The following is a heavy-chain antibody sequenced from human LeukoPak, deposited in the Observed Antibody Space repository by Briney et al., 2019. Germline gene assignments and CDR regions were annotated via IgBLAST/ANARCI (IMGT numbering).Heavy chain of an antibody. V-gene: IGHV3-23*01. CDR3: AKSGQYYDILTGYRYYFDY. D-gene: IGHD3-9*01. Sequence: GGSLRLSCAASGFTFSSYAMSWVRQAPGKGLEWVSAISGSGGSTYYADSVKGRFTISRDNSKNTLYLQMNSLRAEDTAVYYCAKSGQYYDILTGYRYYFDYWGQGTLVTVSS. J-gene: IGHJ4*02. CDR2: ISGSGGST. CDR1: GFTFSSYA.